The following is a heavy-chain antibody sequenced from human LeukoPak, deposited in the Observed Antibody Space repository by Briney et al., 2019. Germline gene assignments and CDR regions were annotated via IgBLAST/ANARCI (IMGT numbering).Heavy chain of an antibody. J-gene: IGHJ5*02. Sequence: GSLRLSCAASGFTFSSYAMSWVRQAPGKGLEWVSAISGSGGTTYYADSVKGRFTISRDNYKNKLFLQMNSLRAEDTALYYCAKGYCASFTCYSRFDPWGQGTPVTVSS. V-gene: IGHV3-23*01. CDR2: ISGSGGTT. CDR3: AKGYCASFTCYSRFDP. CDR1: GFTFSSYA. D-gene: IGHD2-21*02.